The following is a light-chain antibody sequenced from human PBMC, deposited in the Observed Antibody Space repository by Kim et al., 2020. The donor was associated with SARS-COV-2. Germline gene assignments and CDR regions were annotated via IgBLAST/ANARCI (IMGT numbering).Light chain of an antibody. CDR3: LQHNYHQYP. CDR1: QVIRHD. V-gene: IGKV1-17*01. CDR2: TAS. Sequence: SASVVDRVTITCQASQVIRHDLVWYQPKPGKVPQRLIYTASNLQNGIPSRFSGSCYGTEFNLTITSLQPEYSATHFCLQHNYHQYPFGQGTNLEI. J-gene: IGKJ2*01.